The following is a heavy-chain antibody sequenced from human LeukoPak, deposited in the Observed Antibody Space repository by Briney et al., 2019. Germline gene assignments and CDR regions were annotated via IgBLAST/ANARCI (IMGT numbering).Heavy chain of an antibody. CDR2: IYYSGST. V-gene: IGHV4-59*01. CDR3: ARVLAAAGAYYFDY. J-gene: IGHJ4*02. Sequence: PSQTLSLTCTVSGGSISSYYWSWIRQPPGKGLEWIGYIYYSGSTNYNPSLKSRVTISVDTSKNQSSLKLSSVTAADTAVYYCARVLAAAGAYYFDYWGQGTLVTVSS. CDR1: GGSISSYY. D-gene: IGHD6-13*01.